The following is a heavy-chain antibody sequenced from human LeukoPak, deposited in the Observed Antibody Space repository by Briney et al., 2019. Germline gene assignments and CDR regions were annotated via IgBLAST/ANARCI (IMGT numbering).Heavy chain of an antibody. Sequence: ASVKVSCKASGYTFTGYYMHWVRQAPGQGLEWMGWINPNSGGTSYAQKFQGWVTMTRDTSISTAYMELSRLRSDDTAVYYCARGREVRGVIMGENWFDPWGQGTLVTVSS. CDR3: ARGREVRGVIMGENWFDP. V-gene: IGHV1-2*04. J-gene: IGHJ5*02. CDR1: GYTFTGYY. CDR2: INPNSGGT. D-gene: IGHD3-10*01.